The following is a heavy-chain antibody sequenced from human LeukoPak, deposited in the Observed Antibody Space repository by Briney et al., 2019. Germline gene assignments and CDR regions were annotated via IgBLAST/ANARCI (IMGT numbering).Heavy chain of an antibody. CDR3: ARGGGQLWFKNFDY. J-gene: IGHJ4*02. Sequence: EASVKVSCKASGYTFTSYDINWVRQATGQGLEWMGWMNPNSGNTGYAQKFQGRITMTRNTSISTAYMELSSLRSEDTAVYYCARGGGQLWFKNFDYWGQGTLVTVSS. V-gene: IGHV1-8*01. CDR2: MNPNSGNT. D-gene: IGHD5-18*01. CDR1: GYTFTSYD.